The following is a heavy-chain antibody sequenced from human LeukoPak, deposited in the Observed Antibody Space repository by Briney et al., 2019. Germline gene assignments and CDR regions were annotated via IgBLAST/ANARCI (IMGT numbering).Heavy chain of an antibody. Sequence: ASVKVSCKASGYTFTSYAMNWVRQAPGQGLEWMGWINTNTGNPTYAQGFTGRFVFSLDTSVSTAYLQISSLKAEDTAVYYCARDLYYDFWSGYYTGPYYYYGMDVWAKGPRSPSP. D-gene: IGHD3-3*01. CDR1: GYTFTSYA. J-gene: IGHJ6*02. V-gene: IGHV7-4-1*02. CDR3: ARDLYYDFWSGYYTGPYYYYGMDV. CDR2: INTNTGNP.